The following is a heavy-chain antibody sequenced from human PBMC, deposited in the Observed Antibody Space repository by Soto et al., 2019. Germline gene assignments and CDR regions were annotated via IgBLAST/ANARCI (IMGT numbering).Heavy chain of an antibody. V-gene: IGHV3-30-3*01. Sequence: LRLSCAASGFTFSSYAMHWVRQAPGKGLEWVAVISYDGSNKYYADSVKGRFTISRDNSKNTLYLQMNSLRAEDTAVYYCARGPMVRGVINYYYGMDVWGQGTTVTVSS. CDR1: GFTFSSYA. CDR2: ISYDGSNK. CDR3: ARGPMVRGVINYYYGMDV. J-gene: IGHJ6*02. D-gene: IGHD3-10*01.